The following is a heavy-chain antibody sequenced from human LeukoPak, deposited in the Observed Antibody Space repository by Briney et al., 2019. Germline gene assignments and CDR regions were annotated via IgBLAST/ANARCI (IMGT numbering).Heavy chain of an antibody. CDR2: ITKSGSTI. CDR3: ARSINGDPPDFDY. V-gene: IGHV3-48*03. J-gene: IGHJ4*02. CDR1: GFTFSSYA. D-gene: IGHD4-17*01. Sequence: GGSLRLTCAASGFTFSSYAMGWVRQAPGKGLEWVSYITKSGSTIYYADSVKGRFTISRDNAKNSLYLQMNSLRAEDTAVYYCARSINGDPPDFDYWGQGTLVTVSS.